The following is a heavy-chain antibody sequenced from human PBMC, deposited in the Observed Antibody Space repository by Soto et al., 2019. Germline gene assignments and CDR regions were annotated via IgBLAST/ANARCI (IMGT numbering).Heavy chain of an antibody. CDR2: FDWDNDK. Sequence: SGPTLVNPTQTLTLACTFSGFSLSTRGMCVSWIRQPPGKALEWLARFDWDNDKYYSTSLKTRLTISKDTSKDQVVLTMTNMDPVDTATYYCAHRLTSGGDLLFDYWGQGTLVTVSS. CDR3: AHRLTSGGDLLFDY. D-gene: IGHD4-17*01. V-gene: IGHV2-70*12. CDR1: GFSLSTRGMC. J-gene: IGHJ4*02.